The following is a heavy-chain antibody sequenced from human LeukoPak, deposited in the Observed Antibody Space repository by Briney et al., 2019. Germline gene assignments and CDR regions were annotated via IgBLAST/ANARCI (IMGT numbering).Heavy chain of an antibody. V-gene: IGHV4-34*01. CDR2: INHSGST. CDR1: GGSFSGYY. CDR3: ARVKNRIAAAGTSWFDP. D-gene: IGHD6-13*01. Sequence: SETLSLTCAVYGGSFSGYYWSWIRQPPGKGLEWIGEINHSGSTNYNPSLKSRVTISVDTSKNQFSLKLSSVTAADTAVYYCARVKNRIAAAGTSWFDPWGQGTLVTVSS. J-gene: IGHJ5*02.